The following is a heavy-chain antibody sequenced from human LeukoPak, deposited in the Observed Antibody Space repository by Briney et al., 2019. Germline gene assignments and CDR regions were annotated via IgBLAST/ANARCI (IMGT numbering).Heavy chain of an antibody. CDR2: IKEDGSEK. CDR1: GFTFSRYW. Sequence: GGSLRLSCAASGFTFSRYWMNWVRQAPGKGLEWVTNIKEDGSEKQYVDPVKGRFTISRDNARNLLYLQMNSLRAEDTAVYYCARTGYSSNSLDFWGQGTLVTVSS. J-gene: IGHJ4*02. D-gene: IGHD6-19*01. CDR3: ARTGYSSNSLDF. V-gene: IGHV3-7*01.